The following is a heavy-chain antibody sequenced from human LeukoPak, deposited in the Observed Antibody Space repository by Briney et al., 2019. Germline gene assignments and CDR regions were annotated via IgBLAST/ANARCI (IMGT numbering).Heavy chain of an antibody. V-gene: IGHV4-4*07. J-gene: IGHJ3*02. CDR2: IYTSWST. D-gene: IGHD2-2*01. Sequence: PAETLSLTCTFPGGSIRSYYWSLIRQPARKGPDWFGRIYTSWSTNYNPSLKSRVTMSVDTSKNQFSLKLSSVTAADTAVYYCASYRGYCSSTSCYGRYDAFDIWGQGTMVTVSS. CDR1: GGSIRSYY. CDR3: ASYRGYCSSTSCYGRYDAFDI.